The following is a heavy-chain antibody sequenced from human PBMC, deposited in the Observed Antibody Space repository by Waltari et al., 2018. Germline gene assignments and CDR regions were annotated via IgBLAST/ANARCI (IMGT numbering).Heavy chain of an antibody. Sequence: QVQLVQSGAEVKKPGASVKVSCKASGYTFTSYDINWVRQATGQGLEWMGWMNPNSGNTGYAQKFQGRVTMTRNTSISTAYMELSSLRSEDTAVYYCASAYCSGGSCYDGYYYYMDVWGKGTTVTVSS. CDR1: GYTFTSYD. D-gene: IGHD2-15*01. CDR2: MNPNSGNT. J-gene: IGHJ6*03. CDR3: ASAYCSGGSCYDGYYYYMDV. V-gene: IGHV1-8*01.